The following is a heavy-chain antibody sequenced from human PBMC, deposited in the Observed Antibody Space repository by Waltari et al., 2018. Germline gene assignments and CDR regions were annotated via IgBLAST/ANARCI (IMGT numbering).Heavy chain of an antibody. J-gene: IGHJ1*01. CDR1: GGSISSSSYY. D-gene: IGHD6-13*01. V-gene: IGHV4-39*01. CDR3: ATVGYSSSWYGEYFQH. Sequence: QLQLQESGPGLVKPSETLSLTCTVSGGSISSSSYYWGWIRQPPGKGLEWIGSIYYSGSTYYNPSLKSRVTISVDTSKNQFSLKLSSVTAADTAVYYCATVGYSSSWYGEYFQHWGQGTLVTVSS. CDR2: IYYSGST.